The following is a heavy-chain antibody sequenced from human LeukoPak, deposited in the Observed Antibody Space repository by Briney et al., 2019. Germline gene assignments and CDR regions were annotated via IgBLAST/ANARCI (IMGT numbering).Heavy chain of an antibody. D-gene: IGHD3-22*01. CDR2: IYYSGST. CDR1: GGSISSYY. Sequence: SETLSLTCTVSGGSISSYYWSWIRQPPGKALEWIGYIYYSGSTNYNPSLKSRVTISVDTSKNQFSLKLSSVTAADTAVYYCARAITYYYDSSGYYWGPNWFDPWGQGTLVTVSS. J-gene: IGHJ5*02. CDR3: ARAITYYYDSSGYYWGPNWFDP. V-gene: IGHV4-59*01.